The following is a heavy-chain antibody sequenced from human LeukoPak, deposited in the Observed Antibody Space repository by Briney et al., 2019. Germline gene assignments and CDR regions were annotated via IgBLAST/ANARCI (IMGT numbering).Heavy chain of an antibody. CDR3: LKDLRRMGALTAYPHH. D-gene: IGHD1-26*01. CDR1: GFTFSDYS. J-gene: IGHJ1*01. V-gene: IGHV3-21*01. CDR2: ISRTSRHV. Sequence: AGSLRLPCAASGFTFSDYSMNWVPQAPGKGLQWVSSISRTSRHVYYADSLEGPFPLSRHHLNNTLYLQMHRLTLQYMPVYYCLKDLRRMGALTAYPHHWPHGPLLTVSS.